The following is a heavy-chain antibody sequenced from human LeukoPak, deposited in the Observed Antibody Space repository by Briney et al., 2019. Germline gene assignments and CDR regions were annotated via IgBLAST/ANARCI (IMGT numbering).Heavy chain of an antibody. V-gene: IGHV4-34*01. CDR2: INHSGST. CDR1: GGSFSGYY. D-gene: IGHD2-15*01. Sequence: SETLSLTCAVYGGSFSGYYWSWIRQPPGKGLEWIGEINHSGSTNNNPSLKSRVTISVDTSKNQFSLKLSSVTAADTAVYYCARGVRGGPIDYWGQGTLVTVSS. J-gene: IGHJ4*02. CDR3: ARGVRGGPIDY.